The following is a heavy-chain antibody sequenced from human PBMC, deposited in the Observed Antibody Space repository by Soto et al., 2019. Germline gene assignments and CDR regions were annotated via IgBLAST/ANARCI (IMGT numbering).Heavy chain of an antibody. V-gene: IGHV3-21*01. CDR1: GFTFSNYS. Sequence: EVQLVESGGGLVKPGGSLRVSCAASGFTFSNYSMNWVRQAPGKGLEWVSSISSTSKYIYYADSVKGRFTISRDNAKKSLYPQMNSLRAADTAVYYCARGLRSGWFDYWCQGTLGSVSA. D-gene: IGHD6-19*01. CDR2: ISSTSKYI. J-gene: IGHJ5*01. CDR3: ARGLRSGWFDY.